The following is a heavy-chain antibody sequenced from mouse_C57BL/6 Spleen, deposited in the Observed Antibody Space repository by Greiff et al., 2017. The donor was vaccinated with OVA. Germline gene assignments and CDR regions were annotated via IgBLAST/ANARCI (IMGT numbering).Heavy chain of an antibody. CDR2: IWGDGST. CDR1: GFSLTSYG. Sequence: VQLQESGPGLVAPSQSLSITCTVSGFSLTSYGVSWVRQPPGKGLEWLGVIWGDGSTHSHSALISRLSISKDKSKSQVFLKLNSLQTDDTATDYCAKEGGSPGDFDYWGQGTTLTVSS. CDR3: AKEGGSPGDFDY. V-gene: IGHV2-3*01. J-gene: IGHJ2*01. D-gene: IGHD6-1*01.